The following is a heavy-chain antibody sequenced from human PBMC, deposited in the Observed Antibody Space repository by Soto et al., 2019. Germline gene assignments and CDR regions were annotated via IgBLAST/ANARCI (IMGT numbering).Heavy chain of an antibody. CDR2: MNPINGAT. D-gene: IGHD6-13*01. CDR3: GRGSRPPAPAGGTPYYYAMDV. V-gene: IGHV1-8*02. J-gene: IGHJ6*02. CDR1: GYDFTAYD. Sequence: ASVKVSCKASGYDFTAYDINWVRQASGQGLEWMGWMNPINGATGTARRFQGRVSLSRNTATGTAYLELTRLRSDDTAVYYCGRGSRPPAPAGGTPYYYAMDVWGQGTTVTGSS.